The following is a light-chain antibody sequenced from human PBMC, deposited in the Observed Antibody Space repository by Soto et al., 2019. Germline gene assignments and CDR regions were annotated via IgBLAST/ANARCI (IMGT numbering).Light chain of an antibody. Sequence: EIVLTQSPGTLSLSPGERATLSCRASQSVNNVYLAWYQQKPGQAPRLLIYDVSSRATGIPDRFSGSGSGTDFTLTISRLEPEIFAVYYCQQSGTSPRTFGQGTKLEIK. V-gene: IGKV3-20*01. J-gene: IGKJ2*01. CDR1: QSVNNVY. CDR3: QQSGTSPRT. CDR2: DVS.